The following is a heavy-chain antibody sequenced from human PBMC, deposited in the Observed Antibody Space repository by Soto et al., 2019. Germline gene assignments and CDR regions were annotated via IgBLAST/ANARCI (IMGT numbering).Heavy chain of an antibody. V-gene: IGHV3-23*01. CDR2: ISGSGGRT. D-gene: IGHD3-16*01. CDR1: GFPFSSYA. J-gene: IGHJ3*02. Sequence: EMQLLESGGGLVQPGGSLRLSCVASGFPFSSYAMSWVRQTPGKGLEWVSGISGSGGRTYYADSAKERFTISRDNSNNTLSLQMHIIRVEDTAVYFCAKGGYYSLFDIWGQGTVVTVAA. CDR3: AKGGYYSLFDI.